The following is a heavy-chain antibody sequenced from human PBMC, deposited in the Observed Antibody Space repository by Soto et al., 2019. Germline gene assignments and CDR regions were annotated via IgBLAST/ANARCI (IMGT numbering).Heavy chain of an antibody. J-gene: IGHJ6*02. V-gene: IGHV1-3*01. D-gene: IGHD2-2*01. CDR3: ARDRRVIVVVPAAPDYGMDV. CDR2: INAGNGNT. Sequence: ASVKVSYKPSGYNFTSYAMHWVRQAPGQKLEWMGWINAGNGNTKYSQKFQGRVTITRDTSASTAYMELSSLRSEDTAVYYCARDRRVIVVVPAAPDYGMDVWGQGTTVTVSS. CDR1: GYNFTSYA.